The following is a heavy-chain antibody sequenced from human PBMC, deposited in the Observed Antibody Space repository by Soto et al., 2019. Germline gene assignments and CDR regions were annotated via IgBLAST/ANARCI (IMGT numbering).Heavy chain of an antibody. V-gene: IGHV1-2*04. CDR2: INPNSGGT. Sequence: ASVKVSCKASGYTFTGYYMHWVRQAPGQGLEWMGWINPNSGGTNYAQKFQGWVTMTRDTSISTAYMELSRLRSDNTAVYYCARAPFYFVWGSYPSTPYFGMAVGGQGPTVTVS. D-gene: IGHD3-16*01. CDR1: GYTFTGYY. CDR3: ARAPFYFVWGSYPSTPYFGMAV. J-gene: IGHJ6*02.